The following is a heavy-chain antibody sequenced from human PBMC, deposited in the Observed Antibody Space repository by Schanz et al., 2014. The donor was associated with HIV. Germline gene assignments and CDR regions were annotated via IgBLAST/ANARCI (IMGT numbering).Heavy chain of an antibody. CDR2: INSNEGTT. V-gene: IGHV3-23*01. J-gene: IGHJ6*02. CDR3: AKDRNYYDDRYLGKGNYYYYYGMDV. CDR1: GFNFNNYA. D-gene: IGHD3-16*01. Sequence: EVQLLEAGGGLVQPGGSLRLSCAASGFNFNNYAMTWVRQAPGKGLEWVSRINSNEGTTDYADSVKGRFTISRDNAKNTLYLQMNSLRAEDTAVYYCAKDRNYYDDRYLGKGNYYYYYGMDVWGQGTTVTVSS.